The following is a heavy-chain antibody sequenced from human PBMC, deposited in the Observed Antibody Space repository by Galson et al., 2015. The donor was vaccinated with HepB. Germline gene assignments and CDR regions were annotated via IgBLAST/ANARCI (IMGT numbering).Heavy chain of an antibody. J-gene: IGHJ4*01. CDR1: GFTFSSYG. D-gene: IGHD1-26*01. Sequence: SLRLSCAASGFTFSSYGMHWVRQAPGKGLEWVAVIWSDGSNKYYGDSVKGRFTISRDNFKNTLYLQMNSLRVEDTAVYYCARDRVVGISRGLGEYYFDYWGHGTLVTVSS. V-gene: IGHV3-33*08. CDR3: ARDRVVGISRGLGEYYFDY. CDR2: IWSDGSNK.